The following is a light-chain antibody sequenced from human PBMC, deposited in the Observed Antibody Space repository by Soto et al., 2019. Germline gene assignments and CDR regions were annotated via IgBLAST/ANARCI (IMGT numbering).Light chain of an antibody. CDR1: IDDVGAYNY. Sequence: CVLTRPASVSGAAGEGITISCTGTIDDVGAYNYVSWYQQRPGSAPQLLIYDVNNRPSGASNRFSGSKSGHTAYLTISGLQSDDEANYHCASYTSTYTLVFGTGTKVTVL. V-gene: IGLV2-14*01. CDR2: DVN. CDR3: ASYTSTYTLV. J-gene: IGLJ1*01.